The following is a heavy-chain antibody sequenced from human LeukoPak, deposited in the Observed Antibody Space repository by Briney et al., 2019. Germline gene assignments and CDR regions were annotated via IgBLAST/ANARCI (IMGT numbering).Heavy chain of an antibody. Sequence: GGSLRLSCAACGFTLSSYRMIWVRQAPGKGLEWVSSISSSSSYIYYANSVKGRFTICRDNAKNSLYLQMNRLRAEDTAVYYCASFTLRVLNWFDPWGQGTLVTVSS. CDR3: ASFTLRVLNWFDP. D-gene: IGHD2-8*01. CDR1: GFTLSSYR. CDR2: ISSSSSYI. V-gene: IGHV3-21*01. J-gene: IGHJ5*02.